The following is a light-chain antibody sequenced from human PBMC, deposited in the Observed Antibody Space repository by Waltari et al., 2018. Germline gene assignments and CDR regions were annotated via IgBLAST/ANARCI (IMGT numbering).Light chain of an antibody. CDR2: QVS. J-gene: IGLJ3*02. V-gene: IGLV2-8*01. Sequence: QSALTQPPSAFGSPGQSVAISCTGHSSDVGGYNFVSWYQQHPGKAPKLMIYQVSKRPSGVPDRFSGSKSGNTASLTVSGLQAEDEADYYCSSNADNNNWLFGGGTKLTVL. CDR3: SSNADNNNWL. CDR1: SSDVGGYNF.